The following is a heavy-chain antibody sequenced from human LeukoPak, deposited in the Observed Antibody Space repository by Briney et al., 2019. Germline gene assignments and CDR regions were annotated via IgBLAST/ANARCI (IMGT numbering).Heavy chain of an antibody. D-gene: IGHD3-10*01. CDR2: INPNSGGT. J-gene: IGHJ4*02. CDR1: GYTFTGYY. Sequence: ASVKVSCKASGYTFTGYYMHLVRQAPGQGLEWMGWINPNSGGTNYAQKFQGRVTMTRDTSISTAYMELSRLRSDDTAVYYCARLVRGAVWGYFDYWGQGTLVTVSS. V-gene: IGHV1-2*02. CDR3: ARLVRGAVWGYFDY.